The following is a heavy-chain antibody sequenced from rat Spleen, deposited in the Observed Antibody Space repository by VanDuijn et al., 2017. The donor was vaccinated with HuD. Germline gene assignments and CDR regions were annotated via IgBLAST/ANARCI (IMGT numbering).Heavy chain of an antibody. J-gene: IGHJ1*01. CDR2: INPGGFNT. V-gene: IGHV5-25*01. CDR3: VGAGYLRDWYFDF. Sequence: EVQLVESGGGLVQPGRSMKLSCEVSGFTFNNYDMAWIRQAPTKGLEWVASINPGGFNTYYRDSVKGRFTISRDNAKRTLFLQMDSLTSDDTATYHCVGAGYLRDWYFDFWGPGTMVTVSS. D-gene: IGHD2-2*01. CDR1: GFTFNNYD.